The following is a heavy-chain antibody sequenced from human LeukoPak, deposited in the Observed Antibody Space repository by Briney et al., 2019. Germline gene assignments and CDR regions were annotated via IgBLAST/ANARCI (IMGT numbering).Heavy chain of an antibody. CDR3: TGGRFLEWFVFDF. J-gene: IGHJ4*02. Sequence: PGRSLRLSCAASGFVFSSYGMHWVRQAPGKGLEWLAVIWHDGTNRYYADSVKGRFTISRDDSKNTLYLQMNGLRAEDTAVYYCTGGRFLEWFVFDFWGQGTLVTVSS. V-gene: IGHV3-33*03. CDR1: GFVFSSYG. D-gene: IGHD3-3*01. CDR2: IWHDGTNR.